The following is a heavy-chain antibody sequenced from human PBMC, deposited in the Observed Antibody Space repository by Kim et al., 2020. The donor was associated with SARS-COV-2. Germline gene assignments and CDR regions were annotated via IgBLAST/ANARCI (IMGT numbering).Heavy chain of an antibody. D-gene: IGHD3-9*01. V-gene: IGHV1-69*13. Sequence: SVKVSCKASGGTFSSYAISWVRQAPGQGLEWMGGIIPIFGTANYAQKFQGRVTITADESTSTAYMELSSLRSEDTAVYYCARDKWDILTGYSKYNWFDPWGQGTLVTVSS. CDR1: GGTFSSYA. CDR2: IIPIFGTA. J-gene: IGHJ5*02. CDR3: ARDKWDILTGYSKYNWFDP.